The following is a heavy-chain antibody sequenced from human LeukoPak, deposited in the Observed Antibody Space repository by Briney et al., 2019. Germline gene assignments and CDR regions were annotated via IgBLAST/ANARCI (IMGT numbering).Heavy chain of an antibody. Sequence: SETLSLTCTVSGGSISSYYWSWIRQPAGKGLEWIGRIYTSGSTNYNPSLKSRVTMSVVTSKNQFSLKLSSVTAADTAVYYCARGGTYYYDSSGYYYGYWGQGTLVTVSS. V-gene: IGHV4-4*07. CDR1: GGSISSYY. CDR3: ARGGTYYYDSSGYYYGY. CDR2: IYTSGST. J-gene: IGHJ4*02. D-gene: IGHD3-22*01.